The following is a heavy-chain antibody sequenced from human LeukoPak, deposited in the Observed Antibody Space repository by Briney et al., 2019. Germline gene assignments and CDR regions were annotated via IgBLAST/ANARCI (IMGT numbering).Heavy chain of an antibody. CDR2: ISAYNGNT. Sequence: ASVKVSCTASVYTFTSYGISWVRQAPGQGLEWMGWISAYNGNTNYAQKLQGRVTMTTDTSTSTAYMELRSLRSDDTAVYYCTYSSTSSPLYYYYGMDVWGQGTTVTVSS. CDR3: TYSSTSSPLYYYYGMDV. D-gene: IGHD2-2*01. V-gene: IGHV1-18*01. J-gene: IGHJ6*02. CDR1: VYTFTSYG.